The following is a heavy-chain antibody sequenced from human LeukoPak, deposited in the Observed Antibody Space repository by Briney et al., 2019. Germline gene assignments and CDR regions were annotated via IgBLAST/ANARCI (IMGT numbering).Heavy chain of an antibody. V-gene: IGHV4-30-2*01. CDR2: IYHSGST. J-gene: IGHJ4*02. CDR1: GGSISSSSYY. CDR3: ARSIFGVAYYFDY. D-gene: IGHD3-3*01. Sequence: PSETLSLTCTVSGGSISSSSYYWGWIRQPPGKALEWIGYIYHSGSTYYNPSLKSRVTISVDRSKNQFSLKLSSVTAADTAVYFCARSIFGVAYYFDYWGQGTLVTVSS.